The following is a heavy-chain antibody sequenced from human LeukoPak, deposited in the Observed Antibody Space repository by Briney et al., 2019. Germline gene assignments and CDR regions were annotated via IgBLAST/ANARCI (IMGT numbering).Heavy chain of an antibody. CDR2: LSGSGGST. V-gene: IGHV3-23*01. J-gene: IGHJ3*02. CDR3: ARGPYSYDSSGAFDI. D-gene: IGHD3-22*01. Sequence: GGSLRLSCAASGFTFSNYAMSWVRQAPGKGLEWVSSLSGSGGSTYHADSARGRFAISRDNSKNTLYLQMNSLRAEDTAVYFCARGPYSYDSSGAFDIWGQGTMVTVSS. CDR1: GFTFSNYA.